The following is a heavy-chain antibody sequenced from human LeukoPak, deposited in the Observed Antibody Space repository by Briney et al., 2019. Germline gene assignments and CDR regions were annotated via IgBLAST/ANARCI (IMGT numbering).Heavy chain of an antibody. CDR3: ARARGNYDFWRGYRNWFDP. D-gene: IGHD3-3*01. CDR1: GGSFSGYY. J-gene: IGHJ5*02. CDR2: INHSGST. V-gene: IGHV4-34*01. Sequence: SETLSLTCAVYGGSFSGYYWSWIRQPPGKGLEWIGEINHSGSTNYNPSLESRVTISVDTSKNQFSLKLSSVTAADTAVYYCARARGNYDFWRGYRNWFDPWGQGTLVTVSS.